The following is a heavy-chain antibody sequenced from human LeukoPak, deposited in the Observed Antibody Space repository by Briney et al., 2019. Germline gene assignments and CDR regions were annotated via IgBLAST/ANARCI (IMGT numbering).Heavy chain of an antibody. CDR1: GYTFTSYG. D-gene: IGHD6-6*01. J-gene: IGHJ4*02. Sequence: GASVKVSCKASGYTFTSYGISRVRQAPGQGLEWMGWISAYNGNTNYAQKLQGRVTMTTDTSTSTAYMELRSLRSDDTAVYYCARGIEYSSSFPFDYWGQGTLVTVSS. CDR2: ISAYNGNT. CDR3: ARGIEYSSSFPFDY. V-gene: IGHV1-18*01.